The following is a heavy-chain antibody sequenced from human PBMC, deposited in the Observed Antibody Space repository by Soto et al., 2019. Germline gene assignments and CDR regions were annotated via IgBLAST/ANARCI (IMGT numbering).Heavy chain of an antibody. CDR2: IYYSGST. V-gene: IGHV4-59*01. CDR3: ARVPAPNYDFWSGSDNWFDP. CDR1: GGSISSYY. J-gene: IGHJ5*02. D-gene: IGHD3-3*01. Sequence: SETLSRTCTVSGGSISSYYWSWIRQPPGKGLEWIGYIYYSGSTNYNASLKSRVTLSVDTSKNQLSLKLRSVTAADTAVYYCARVPAPNYDFWSGSDNWFDPWGQGTRVTVS.